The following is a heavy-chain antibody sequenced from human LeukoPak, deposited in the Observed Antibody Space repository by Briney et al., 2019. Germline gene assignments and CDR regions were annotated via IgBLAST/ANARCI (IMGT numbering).Heavy chain of an antibody. J-gene: IGHJ4*02. CDR3: ARGGSLPGGPPL. D-gene: IGHD4-17*01. Sequence: SETLSLTCTVPGGSISNYYWSWLRQPPGKGLEWIGYIYYSGSTNYKPSLKSRVSISVDTSKNQFSLKLNSVTAADTAVYCCARGGSLPGGPPLWGQGTLVTVSS. V-gene: IGHV4-59*01. CDR2: IYYSGST. CDR1: GGSISNYY.